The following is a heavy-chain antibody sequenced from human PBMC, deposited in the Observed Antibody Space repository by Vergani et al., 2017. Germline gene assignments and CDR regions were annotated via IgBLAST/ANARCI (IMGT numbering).Heavy chain of an antibody. D-gene: IGHD3-16*01. CDR2: IRYDGSSE. CDR3: ANSLIGGNGGVSYFGMDV. J-gene: IGHJ6*02. CDR1: GFTLNTYG. Sequence: QVQILQSGGGVVQPGGSLRLSCTLSGFTLNTYGIHWVRQAPGKGPEWVSFIRYDGSSEYYGDAVKGRFTISRDKSQNTVNLQMNSLRTEDTAVYFCANSLIGGNGGVSYFGMDVWGRGTTVTVSS. V-gene: IGHV3-30*02.